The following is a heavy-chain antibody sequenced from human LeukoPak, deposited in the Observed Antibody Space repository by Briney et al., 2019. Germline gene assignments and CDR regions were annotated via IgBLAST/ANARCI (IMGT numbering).Heavy chain of an antibody. D-gene: IGHD4-23*01. Sequence: ASVKVSCKASGYTFTGYYMHWVRQAPGQGLEWMGWMNPNSGNTGYAQKFQGRVTMTRTTSISTAYMELSSLRSEDTAVYYCARTPPGGNIDSWGQGTLVTVSS. CDR3: ARTPPGGNIDS. CDR2: MNPNSGNT. CDR1: GYTFTGYY. V-gene: IGHV1-8*02. J-gene: IGHJ4*02.